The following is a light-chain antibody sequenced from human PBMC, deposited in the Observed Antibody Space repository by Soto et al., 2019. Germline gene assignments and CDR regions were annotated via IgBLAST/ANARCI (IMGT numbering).Light chain of an antibody. V-gene: IGKV3-15*01. CDR1: QGVNTN. J-gene: IGKJ1*01. CDR2: GAS. CDR3: QQYDDWPPWT. Sequence: EIVMTQSPATLSVSPGERATLSCRASQGVNTNLAWYQQKPGQAPRVLMYGASTRATGIPARFSGSESGTEFTLTISSLQSEDFAVYYCQQYDDWPPWTFGQGTKVDIK.